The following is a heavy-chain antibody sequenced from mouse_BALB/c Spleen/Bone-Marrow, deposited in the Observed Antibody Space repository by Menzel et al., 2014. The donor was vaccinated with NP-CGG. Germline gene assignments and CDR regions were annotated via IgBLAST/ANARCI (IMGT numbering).Heavy chain of an antibody. Sequence: QVQLQQPGPELVRPGGSVKISCKGSGYTFTDYGMHWVKQSHAKSLEWIGLISLYSGNTNYNQKFKDKATMTVDKSSSTAYMELARLTSEDSAIYYCARGDYRYDETMDYWGQGTSVTVSS. V-gene: IGHV1-67*01. J-gene: IGHJ4*01. CDR3: ARGDYRYDETMDY. CDR2: ISLYSGNT. CDR1: GYTFTDYG. D-gene: IGHD2-14*01.